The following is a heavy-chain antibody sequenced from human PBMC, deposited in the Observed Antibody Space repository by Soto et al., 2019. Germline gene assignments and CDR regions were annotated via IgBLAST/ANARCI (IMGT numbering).Heavy chain of an antibody. CDR2: ITYDGRNK. V-gene: IGHV3-30*03. J-gene: IGHJ5*02. Sequence: QGQLVESGGGVVQPGRSLRLSCAGSGFTFSNYGLHWVRQAPGKGLEWVAVITYDGRNKYYADSVKGRFTISRDNSENTMYLKMKSLRAEDTAVYYCATNMGRIVAASWGQGTLFTVSS. CDR1: GFTFSNYG. CDR3: ATNMGRIVAAS. D-gene: IGHD1-26*01.